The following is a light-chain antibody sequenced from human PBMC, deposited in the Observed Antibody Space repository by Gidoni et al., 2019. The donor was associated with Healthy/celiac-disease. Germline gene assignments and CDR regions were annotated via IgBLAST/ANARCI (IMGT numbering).Light chain of an antibody. V-gene: IGLV1-47*01. Sequence: QSVLTQPPSASGTPGQRVTIYLSVSSSNIGSNYVYWYQQVPGTAPKLLIYRNTQRPSGVPDRFSGSKSGTSASLAIRGLRSEDEADYYCAAWDDSLSGYVFGTGTKVTVL. CDR3: AAWDDSLSGYV. J-gene: IGLJ1*01. CDR2: RNT. CDR1: SSNIGSNY.